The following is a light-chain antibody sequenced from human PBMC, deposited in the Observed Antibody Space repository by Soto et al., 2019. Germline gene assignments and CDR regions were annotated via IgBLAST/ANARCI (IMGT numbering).Light chain of an antibody. CDR2: DAS. J-gene: IGKJ2*01. V-gene: IGKV3-11*01. Sequence: EIVLTQSPATLSLSPGERATLSCRASQSVSSYLAWYQQKPGQAPRLLIYDASNRATGIPARFSGSGSGTDFTLTISSLEPGDFAVYYCQQRSNWRYTFGQGTKVDIK. CDR1: QSVSSY. CDR3: QQRSNWRYT.